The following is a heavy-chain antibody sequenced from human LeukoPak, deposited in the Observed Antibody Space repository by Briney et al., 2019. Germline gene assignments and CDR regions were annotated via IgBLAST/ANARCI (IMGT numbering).Heavy chain of an antibody. V-gene: IGHV4-39*01. J-gene: IGHJ5*02. D-gene: IGHD6-6*01. CDR2: IYSGGNT. CDR1: GGSINSATYY. CDR3: ASFYSSSSGSWFDP. Sequence: SETLSLTCTVSGGSINSATYYWGWIRQPPGKGLEWIGNIYSGGNTYYKPSLKSRVTISADTPKNQFSLKVSSVTAADTAVYYCASFYSSSSGSWFDPWGQGTLVTVSS.